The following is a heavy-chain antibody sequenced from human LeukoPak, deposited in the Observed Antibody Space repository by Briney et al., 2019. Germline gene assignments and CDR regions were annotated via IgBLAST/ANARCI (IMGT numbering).Heavy chain of an antibody. CDR1: SGSIRRTDYY. CDR2: VYYTGST. V-gene: IGHV4-39*07. J-gene: IGHJ1*01. D-gene: IGHD3-22*01. CDR3: AAGDSSGYYSGAEYFQH. Sequence: KPSETLSLTCTVSSGSIRRTDYYWGWIRQPPGKGLEWIGSVYYTGSTYYNPSLKSRATISVDTSRNQFSLKLSSVTAADTAVYYCAAGDSSGYYSGAEYFQHWGQGTLVTVSS.